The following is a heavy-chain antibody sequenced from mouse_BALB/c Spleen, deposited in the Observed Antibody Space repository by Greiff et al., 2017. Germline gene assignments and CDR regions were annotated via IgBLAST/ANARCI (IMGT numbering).Heavy chain of an antibody. Sequence: DVKLVESGGGLVQPGGSRKLSCAASGFTFSSFGMHWVRQAPEKGLEWVAYISSGSSTIYYADTVKGRFTISRDNPKNTLFLQMTSLRSEDTAMYYCARRRGSDYAMDYWGQGTPVTVSS. J-gene: IGHJ4*01. CDR3: ARRRGSDYAMDY. V-gene: IGHV5-17*02. CDR1: GFTFSSFG. CDR2: ISSGSSTI.